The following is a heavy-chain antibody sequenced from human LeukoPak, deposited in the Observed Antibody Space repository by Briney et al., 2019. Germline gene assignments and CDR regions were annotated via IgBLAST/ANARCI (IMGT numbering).Heavy chain of an antibody. V-gene: IGHV3-30*04. CDR1: GFTFSSYA. J-gene: IGHJ4*02. CDR2: ISYDGSNK. CDR3: AREHLGVAAADY. D-gene: IGHD3-3*01. Sequence: GGSLRLSCAASGFTFSSYAMHWVRQAPGKGLEWVAVISYDGSNKYYADSVKGRFTISRDNAKNSLYLQMNSLRAEDTGVYYCAREHLGVAAADYWGQGTLVTVSS.